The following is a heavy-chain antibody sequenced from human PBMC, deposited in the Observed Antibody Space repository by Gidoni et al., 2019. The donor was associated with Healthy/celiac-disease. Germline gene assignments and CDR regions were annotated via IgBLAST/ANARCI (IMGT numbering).Heavy chain of an antibody. J-gene: IGHJ3*02. D-gene: IGHD3-22*01. CDR2: MNTNSGNT. CDR3: ARMVEGAYYDPSGAFDI. CDR1: GYTFTSYD. V-gene: IGHV1-8*01. Sequence: QVQLVQSGAEVKKPGASVKVSCKASGYTFTSYDINCVRQATGQGLEWMGWMNTNSGNTGYAQKFQGRVTMTRNTSISTAYMELSSLRSEDTAVYYCARMVEGAYYDPSGAFDIWGQGTMVTVSS.